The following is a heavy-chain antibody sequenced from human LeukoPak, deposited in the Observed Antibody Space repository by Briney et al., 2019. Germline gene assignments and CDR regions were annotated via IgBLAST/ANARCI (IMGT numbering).Heavy chain of an antibody. D-gene: IGHD2-21*02. V-gene: IGHV3-73*01. CDR3: RGAGDCLAYYYLDV. Sequence: PGGSLKLSCAASGFIFSGSALHWVRQASGKGLEWVGRIRGKANNYATGYAESVKGRFTISRDDSKNMVHLEMNNLKTEDTGVYYCRGAGDCLAYYYLDVWGKGTTVIVSS. J-gene: IGHJ6*03. CDR2: IRGKANNYAT. CDR1: GFIFSGSA.